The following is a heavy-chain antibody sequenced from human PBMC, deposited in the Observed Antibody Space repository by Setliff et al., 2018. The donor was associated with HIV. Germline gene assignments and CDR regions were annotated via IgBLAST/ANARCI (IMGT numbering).Heavy chain of an antibody. CDR2: IIPILGIA. Sequence: ASVKVSCKASGGTFSSYAISWVRQAPGQGLEWMGGIIPILGIANYAQRFQGRVTITADESTSTAYMELYNLRSEDTAMYYCTRGRGIIGALVYWGQGTLVTVSS. CDR3: TRGRGIIGALVY. D-gene: IGHD2-21*01. V-gene: IGHV1-69*10. J-gene: IGHJ4*02. CDR1: GGTFSSYA.